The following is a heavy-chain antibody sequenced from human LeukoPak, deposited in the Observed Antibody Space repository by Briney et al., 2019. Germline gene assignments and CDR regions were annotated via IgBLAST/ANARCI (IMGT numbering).Heavy chain of an antibody. CDR1: GGTFSSYA. CDR3: AREGDYYGSGSYYNVWFDP. Sequence: ASVKVSCKASGGTFSSYAISWVRQAPGQGLEWMGGIIPIFGTAKCAQKFQGRVTITADESTSTAYMELSSLRSEDTAVYYCAREGDYYGSGSYYNVWFDPWGQGTLVTVSS. CDR2: IIPIFGTA. D-gene: IGHD3-10*01. V-gene: IGHV1-69*13. J-gene: IGHJ5*02.